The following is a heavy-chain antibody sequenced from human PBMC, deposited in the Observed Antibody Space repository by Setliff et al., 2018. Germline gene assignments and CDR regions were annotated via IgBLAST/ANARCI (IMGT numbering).Heavy chain of an antibody. J-gene: IGHJ4*02. CDR3: ATTGTYRYFDY. CDR2: ISSSGAT. D-gene: IGHD1-1*01. V-gene: IGHV4-39*01. Sequence: PSETLSLTCTVSGGSISSSSYYWGWIRQPPGKGLEWIATISSSGATNYNSSLKSRVTMSVDTSKNQFSLRLNSVTASDTAVYYCATTGTYRYFDYWGQGTLVTVS. CDR1: GGSISSSSYY.